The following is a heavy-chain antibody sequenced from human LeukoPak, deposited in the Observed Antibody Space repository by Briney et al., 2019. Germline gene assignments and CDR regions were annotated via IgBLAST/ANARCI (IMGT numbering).Heavy chain of an antibody. CDR1: GFTFSSYG. J-gene: IGHJ4*02. V-gene: IGHV3-23*01. Sequence: GGSLRLSCAASGFTFSSYGMSWVRQAPGKGLEWVSAISGSGGSTYYADSVKGRFTISRDNSKNTLYLQMNSLRAEDTAVYHCAKLPVLRYFDWLSFDYWGQGTLVTVSS. CDR3: AKLPVLRYFDWLSFDY. CDR2: ISGSGGST. D-gene: IGHD3-9*01.